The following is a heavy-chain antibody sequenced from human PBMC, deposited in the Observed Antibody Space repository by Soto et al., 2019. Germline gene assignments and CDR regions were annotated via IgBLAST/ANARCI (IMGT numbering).Heavy chain of an antibody. Sequence: PSETLSHTCTVSGGSISTYYWSWIRQPLGKGLEWIGYIYYSGIANYNPSLKSRVTISVDTSKNQFSLKLSSVTAADTAVYYCARGRGAYFYGDAKQYNWFDPWGQGTLVTVSS. V-gene: IGHV4-59*12. J-gene: IGHJ5*02. CDR3: ARGRGAYFYGDAKQYNWFDP. CDR2: IYYSGIA. D-gene: IGHD4-17*01. CDR1: GGSISTYY.